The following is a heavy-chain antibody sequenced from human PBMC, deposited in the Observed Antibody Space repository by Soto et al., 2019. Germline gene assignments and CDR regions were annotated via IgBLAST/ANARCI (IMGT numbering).Heavy chain of an antibody. D-gene: IGHD3-22*01. CDR1: GGPVNSGSYF. V-gene: IGHV4-61*01. J-gene: IGHJ4*02. Sequence: QVHLQESGPRLVQPSETLSLACTVSGGPVNSGSYFWSWIRQPPGKGLEWIGYIYYSGNTFYNPSFQSRVTMSVDPSKNKFSLKLPSVTAADTAVYYCARGGGPYDSSSYYFDSWGQGTLVTVSS. CDR2: IYYSGNT. CDR3: ARGGGPYDSSSYYFDS.